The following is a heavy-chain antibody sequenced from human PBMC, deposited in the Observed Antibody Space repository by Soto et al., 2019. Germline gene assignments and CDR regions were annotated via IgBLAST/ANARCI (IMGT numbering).Heavy chain of an antibody. D-gene: IGHD2-2*01. CDR3: AKAGRYCSSTSGWSSWLGVDY. CDR1: GFTFSSYA. CDR2: ISGSGGST. Sequence: EVQLLESGGGLVQPGGSLRLSCAASGFTFSSYAMSWVRQAPGKGLEWVSAISGSGGSTYYADSVKGRFTISRDNSKNTRYLQMNSLRAEDTAVYYCAKAGRYCSSTSGWSSWLGVDYWGKGILVTVSS. V-gene: IGHV3-23*01. J-gene: IGHJ4*02.